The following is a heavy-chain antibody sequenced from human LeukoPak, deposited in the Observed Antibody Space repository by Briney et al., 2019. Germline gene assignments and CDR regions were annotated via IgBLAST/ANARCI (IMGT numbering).Heavy chain of an antibody. Sequence: PGGSLRLSCAASRFTFCSYTCNWVRQAPGKGLEWVASITSTSTYIYYADSVQGRFAVSRDNAKNSLYLQMNRLRAQDTAVFYCVRRGPNNSGLDYWGQGTLVTVSS. CDR2: ITSTSTYI. V-gene: IGHV3-21*01. CDR3: VRRGPNNSGLDY. CDR1: RFTFCSYT. J-gene: IGHJ4*02. D-gene: IGHD5-12*01.